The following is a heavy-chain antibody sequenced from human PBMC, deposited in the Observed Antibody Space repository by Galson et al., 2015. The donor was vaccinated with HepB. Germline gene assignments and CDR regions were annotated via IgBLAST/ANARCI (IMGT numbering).Heavy chain of an antibody. V-gene: IGHV3-43*01. Sequence: SLRLSCAASGFTFDDYTMHWVRQAPGKGLEWVTLISWDGGSTYYADSVKGRFTISRDNSKNSLYLQMNSLRTEDTALYYCAKDGLPTVTNEYFQHWGQGTLVTVSS. CDR2: ISWDGGST. CDR3: AKDGLPTVTNEYFQH. CDR1: GFTFDDYT. D-gene: IGHD4-17*01. J-gene: IGHJ1*01.